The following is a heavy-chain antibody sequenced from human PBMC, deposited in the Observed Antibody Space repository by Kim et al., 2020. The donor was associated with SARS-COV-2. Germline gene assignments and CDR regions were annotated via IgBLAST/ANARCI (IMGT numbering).Heavy chain of an antibody. CDR3: TTDHYSSSWATRDY. Sequence: AAPVKGRFTISRDDSKNTLYLQMNSLKTEDTAVYYCTTDHYSSSWATRDYWGQGTLVTVSS. V-gene: IGHV3-15*01. J-gene: IGHJ4*02. D-gene: IGHD6-13*01.